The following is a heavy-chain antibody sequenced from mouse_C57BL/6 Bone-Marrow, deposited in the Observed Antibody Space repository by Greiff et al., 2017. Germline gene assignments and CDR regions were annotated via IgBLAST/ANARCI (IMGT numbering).Heavy chain of an antibody. V-gene: IGHV1-81*01. Sequence: QVQLKESGAELARPGASVKLSCKASGYTFTSYGISWVKQRTGQGLEWIGEIYPRSGNTYYNEKFKGKVTLTADKSSSTAYMELRSLTSEDAAVYFCARSHYYGSSQDYWGQGTTLTVSS. J-gene: IGHJ2*01. CDR2: IYPRSGNT. CDR1: GYTFTSYG. CDR3: ARSHYYGSSQDY. D-gene: IGHD1-1*01.